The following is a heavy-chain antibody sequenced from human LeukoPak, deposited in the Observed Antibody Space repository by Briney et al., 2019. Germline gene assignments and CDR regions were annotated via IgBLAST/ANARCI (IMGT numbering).Heavy chain of an antibody. D-gene: IGHD3-10*01. J-gene: IGHJ6*02. V-gene: IGHV4-59*08. CDR3: ARRRGYYGSGSYYNPPRYYYGMDV. Sequence: SETLSLTCTVSGGSIISYYWSWIRQPPGRGLEWIGYVYYSGSTNYNPSLKSRVTISVDTSKNQFSLKLSSVTAADTAVYYCARRRGYYGSGSYYNPPRYYYGMDVWGQGTTVTVSS. CDR1: GGSIISYY. CDR2: VYYSGST.